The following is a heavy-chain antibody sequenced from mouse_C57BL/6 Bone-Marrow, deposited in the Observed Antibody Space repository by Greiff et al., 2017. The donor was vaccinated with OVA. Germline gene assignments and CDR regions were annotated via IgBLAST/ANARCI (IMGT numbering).Heavy chain of an antibody. CDR1: GYTFTSYT. Sequence: QVQLKESGAELARPGASVKMSCKASGYTFTSYTMHWVKQRPGQGLEWIGYINPSSGYTKYNQKFKDKATLTADKSSSTAYMQLSSLTSEDSAVYYCARWGLRKEYFDVWGTGTTVTVSS. CDR2: INPSSGYT. CDR3: ARWGLRKEYFDV. J-gene: IGHJ1*03. V-gene: IGHV1-4*01. D-gene: IGHD3-1*01.